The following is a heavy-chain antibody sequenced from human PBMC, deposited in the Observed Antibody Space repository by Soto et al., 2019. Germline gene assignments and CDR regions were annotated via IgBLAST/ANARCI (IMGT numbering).Heavy chain of an antibody. V-gene: IGHV3-30*18. CDR2: ISYDGSNK. Sequence: VQLVESGGGLVHPGGSLRLSCAASGFTFSSYGMHWVRQAPGKGLEWVAVISYDGSNKYYADSVKGRFTISRDNSKNTLYLQMNSLRAEDTAVYYCAKDRLDGYNKDLYYYYGMDVWGQGTTVTVSS. CDR3: AKDRLDGYNKDLYYYYGMDV. J-gene: IGHJ6*02. CDR1: GFTFSSYG. D-gene: IGHD5-12*01.